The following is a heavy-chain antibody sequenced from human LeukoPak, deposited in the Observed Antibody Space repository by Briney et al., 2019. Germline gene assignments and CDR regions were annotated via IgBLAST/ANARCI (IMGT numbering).Heavy chain of an antibody. CDR3: ARGGVVATYYMDV. CDR1: VGSINSYY. Sequence: SETLSLNCTVSVGSINSYYWNWIRRPQGKGRGWIGYIYYNGRTNYNPSLKSRVTISIDTSSNQFSLILGSVTAADTAVYYCARGGVVATYYMDVWGKGTTVTVSS. D-gene: IGHD1-26*01. CDR2: IYYNGRT. J-gene: IGHJ6*03. V-gene: IGHV4-59*13.